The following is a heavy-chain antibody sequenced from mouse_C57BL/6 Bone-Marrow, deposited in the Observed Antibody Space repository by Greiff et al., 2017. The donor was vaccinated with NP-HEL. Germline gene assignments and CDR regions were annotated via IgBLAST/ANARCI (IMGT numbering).Heavy chain of an antibody. V-gene: IGHV14-3*01. J-gene: IGHJ4*01. D-gene: IGHD2-3*01. CDR2: IDPANGNT. Sequence: VQLKESVAELVRPGASVKLSCTASGFNIKNTYMHWVKQRPEQGLEWIGRIDPANGNTKYAPKFQGKATITADTSSNTAYLQLSSLTSEDTAIYYCARSDLYDGYYEGYAMDYWGQGTSVTVSS. CDR1: GFNIKNTY. CDR3: ARSDLYDGYYEGYAMDY.